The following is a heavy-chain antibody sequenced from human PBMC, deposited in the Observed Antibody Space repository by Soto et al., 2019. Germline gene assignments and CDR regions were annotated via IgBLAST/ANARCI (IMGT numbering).Heavy chain of an antibody. D-gene: IGHD3-10*01. CDR1: GFTFSSYG. J-gene: IGHJ6*02. CDR3: AKSGGSGSYYNLVIDYYYYYGMDV. V-gene: IGHV3-30*18. Sequence: GSLRLSCAASGFTFSSYGMHWVRQAPGKGLEWVAVISYDGSNKYYADSVKGRFTISRDNSKNTLYLQMNSLRAEDTAVYYCAKSGGSGSYYNLVIDYYYYYGMDVWGQGTTVTVSS. CDR2: ISYDGSNK.